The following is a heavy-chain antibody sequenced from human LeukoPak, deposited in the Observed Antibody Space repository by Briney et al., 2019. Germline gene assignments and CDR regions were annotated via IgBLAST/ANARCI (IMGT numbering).Heavy chain of an antibody. V-gene: IGHV4-4*07. CDR2: IYASGST. J-gene: IGHJ4*02. D-gene: IGHD5-18*01. CDR1: GGSISIYY. CDR3: ARSQDYNTAMVTYFDY. Sequence: SETLSLTCTVSGGSISIYYWSWIRQPAGKALEWIGRIYASGSTNYNPSLKSRVTMSVDTSKNQFSLKLSSVTAADTAVYFCARSQDYNTAMVTYFDYWGQGTLVTVSS.